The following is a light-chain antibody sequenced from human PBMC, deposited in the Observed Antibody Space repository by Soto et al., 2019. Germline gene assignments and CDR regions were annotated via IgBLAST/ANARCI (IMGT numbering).Light chain of an antibody. CDR1: SSDVGGYNY. Sequence: QSVLTQPASVSGSPGQSITISCTGTSSDVGGYNYVSWYQQHPGKAPKLMIYEVSNRPSGVSNRFSGSKSGNTATLTISGLQAEDEADYYCSSYTSSSTYVFGTGTKVTDL. V-gene: IGLV2-14*01. CDR3: SSYTSSSTYV. CDR2: EVS. J-gene: IGLJ1*01.